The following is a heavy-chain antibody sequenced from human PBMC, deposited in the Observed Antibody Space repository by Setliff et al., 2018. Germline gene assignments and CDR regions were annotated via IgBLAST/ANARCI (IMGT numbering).Heavy chain of an antibody. CDR3: ARDRSYYASGSFTKWFDY. D-gene: IGHD3-10*01. CDR2: RHDNGER. V-gene: IGHV4-59*11. CDR1: PGSISRHY. Sequence: SETLSLTCTVSPGSISRHYWSWFRQAPGKGLEWIGYRHDNGERDYNPSLGSRVTISVDTSKNQFSLMLTSVTAADTAIYYCARDRSYYASGSFTKWFDYWGQGALVTVSS. J-gene: IGHJ4*02.